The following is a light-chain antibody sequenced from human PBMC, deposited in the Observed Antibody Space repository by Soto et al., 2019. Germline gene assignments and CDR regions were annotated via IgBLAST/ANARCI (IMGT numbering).Light chain of an antibody. Sequence: EIVLTQSPGTLSLSPGERATLSCRASQSVSSSYLAWYQQKPGQAPRVLIYCASSRATGIPERFSGSGSGTDFTFTISRLEPEAFAADYCQQYGSSPLYTFGQGTKLEIK. CDR2: CAS. CDR3: QQYGSSPLYT. CDR1: QSVSSSY. J-gene: IGKJ2*01. V-gene: IGKV3-20*01.